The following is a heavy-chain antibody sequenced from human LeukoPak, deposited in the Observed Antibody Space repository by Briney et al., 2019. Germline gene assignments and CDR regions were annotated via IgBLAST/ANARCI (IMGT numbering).Heavy chain of an antibody. Sequence: ASVKVSCKAYGYTFMSHGITWVRQAPGQGLEWMGWINPNSGGTKYAQKFQGRVAMTRDTSISTAYMELSRLSSDDTAVYYCATSQSQLEPENYWGQGTLVTVSS. CDR3: ATSQSQLEPENY. CDR1: GYTFMSHG. CDR2: INPNSGGT. J-gene: IGHJ4*02. D-gene: IGHD1-1*01. V-gene: IGHV1-2*02.